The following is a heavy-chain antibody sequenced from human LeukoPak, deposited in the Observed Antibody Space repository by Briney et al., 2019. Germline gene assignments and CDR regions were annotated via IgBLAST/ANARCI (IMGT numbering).Heavy chain of an antibody. J-gene: IGHJ4*02. D-gene: IGHD2-2*01. CDR1: GFTFSSYG. Sequence: GRSLRLCCAASGFTFSSYGMHWVRQAAGKGLEWVAVISYDGSNKYYADSVKGRFTISRDNSKNMLYLQMNSLRAEDTAVYYCAKDGDIVVVPAAYYFDYWGQGTLVTVSS. CDR3: AKDGDIVVVPAAYYFDY. CDR2: ISYDGSNK. V-gene: IGHV3-30*18.